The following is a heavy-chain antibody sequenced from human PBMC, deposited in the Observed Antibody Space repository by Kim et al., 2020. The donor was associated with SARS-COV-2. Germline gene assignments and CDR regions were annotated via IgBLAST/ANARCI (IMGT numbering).Heavy chain of an antibody. CDR3: AKGGSLTGWTADS. J-gene: IGHJ5*02. Sequence: GGSLRLSCVGTGFTFTSHDINWVRQAPGKGLDWVSAIGGDGVITPYADSVRGRFTISRDNSKNSVFLQMSSLRAKDTAIYYCAKGGSLTGWTADSWGQGTLVTVSP. D-gene: IGHD6-19*01. CDR1: GFTFTSHD. V-gene: IGHV3-23*01. CDR2: IGGDGVIT.